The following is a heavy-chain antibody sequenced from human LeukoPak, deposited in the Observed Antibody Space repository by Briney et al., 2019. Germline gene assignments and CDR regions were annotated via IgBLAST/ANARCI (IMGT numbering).Heavy chain of an antibody. CDR1: GGSFSGYY. CDR2: INHSGST. Sequence: SETLSLTCAVYGGSFSGYYWSWTRQPPGQGLEWIGEINHSGSTNYNPSLKSRVTISVDTSKNQFSLKLSSVTAADTAVYYCARGRCSSTSCYLYYYYGLDVWGQGTTVTVSS. D-gene: IGHD2-2*01. J-gene: IGHJ6*02. V-gene: IGHV4-34*01. CDR3: ARGRCSSTSCYLYYYYGLDV.